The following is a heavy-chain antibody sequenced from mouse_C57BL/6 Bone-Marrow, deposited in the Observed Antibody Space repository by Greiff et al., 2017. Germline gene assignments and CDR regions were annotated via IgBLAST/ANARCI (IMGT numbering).Heavy chain of an antibody. CDR2: ISNLAYSI. CDR3: AMVIIWTVGTYIAYTLQGRYTMSRAIAKNAIYLKMGYMRSTNPTFYYCERHSISSVGSPWYFDV. D-gene: IGHD5-1*01. Sequence: EVMLVESGGGLVQPGGSLKLSCAASGFTFSDYGMAWVRQAPRKGPEWVAFISNLAYSIYYADTVTGRFTISRENAKNPLYLEMSSLRSEDTDMCGVAMVIIWTVGTYIAYTLQGRYTMSRAIAKNAIYLKMGYMRSTNPTFYYCERHSISSVGSPWYFDVGAKGTTVT. CDR1: GFTFSDYG. J-gene: IGHJ1*03. V-gene: IGHV5-15*01.